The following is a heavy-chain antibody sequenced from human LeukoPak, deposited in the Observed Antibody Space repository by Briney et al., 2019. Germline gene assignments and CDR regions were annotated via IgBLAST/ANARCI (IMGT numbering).Heavy chain of an antibody. CDR3: AKDIAVAGTPPDAFDI. D-gene: IGHD6-19*01. Sequence: GGSLRLSCAASGFTFSNYAMSWVRQAPGKGLEWVSAITNGGSTYYADSVKGRFTISRDNSKNTLYLQMNSLRAEDTAVYYCAKDIAVAGTPPDAFDIWGQGTMVTVSS. J-gene: IGHJ3*02. CDR2: ITNGGST. CDR1: GFTFSNYA. V-gene: IGHV3-23*01.